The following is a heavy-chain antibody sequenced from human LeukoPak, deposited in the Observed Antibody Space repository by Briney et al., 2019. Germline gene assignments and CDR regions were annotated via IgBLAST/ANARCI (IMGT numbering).Heavy chain of an antibody. D-gene: IGHD5-18*01. J-gene: IGHJ4*02. Sequence: SETLSLTCTVSGGSISSYYWSWIRQPPGKGLEWIGYIYYSGSTNYNPSLKSRVTISVDTSKNQFSLKLSSVTAADTAVYYCARETQLWSPHFDYWGQGTLVTVSS. CDR2: IYYSGST. CDR1: GGSISSYY. V-gene: IGHV4-59*01. CDR3: ARETQLWSPHFDY.